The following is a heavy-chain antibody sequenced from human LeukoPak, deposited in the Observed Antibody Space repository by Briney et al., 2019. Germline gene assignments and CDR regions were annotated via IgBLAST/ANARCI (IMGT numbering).Heavy chain of an antibody. CDR3: TRDSDYGGAFDI. Sequence: GRSLRLSCAASGFTFSSYAMSWFRQAPGKGLEWVGFIRSKAYGGTTEYAASVKGRFTISRDDSKSIAYLQMNSLKTEDTAVYYCTRDSDYGGAFDIWGQGTMVTVSS. V-gene: IGHV3-49*03. J-gene: IGHJ3*02. CDR2: IRSKAYGGTT. D-gene: IGHD4-23*01. CDR1: GFTFSSYA.